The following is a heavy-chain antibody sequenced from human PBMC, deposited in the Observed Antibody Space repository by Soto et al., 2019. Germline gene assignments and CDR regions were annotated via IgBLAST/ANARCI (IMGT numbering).Heavy chain of an antibody. V-gene: IGHV1-69*06. Sequence: SVKVSCKASGGTFSSYAISWVRQAPGQGLEWMGGIIPIFGTANYAQKFQGRATITADKSTSTAYMELSSLRSEDTAVYYCARDDVPLGVPVAQFSYYYGMDVWGQGTTVTVSS. CDR3: ARDDVPLGVPVAQFSYYYGMDV. J-gene: IGHJ6*02. D-gene: IGHD2-2*01. CDR1: GGTFSSYA. CDR2: IIPIFGTA.